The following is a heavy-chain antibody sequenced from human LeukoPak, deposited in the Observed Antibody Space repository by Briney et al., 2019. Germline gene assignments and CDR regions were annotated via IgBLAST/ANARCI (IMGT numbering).Heavy chain of an antibody. D-gene: IGHD4-11*01. CDR3: ARHDYSLTWFDP. Sequence: GEALQISCKGPGYRFTSYWIGWVRPVPGKGLEWMGIIYPGDSDTRYSTSFQGQVTISADKSISTAYLQWSSLKASDTAMYYCARHDYSLTWFDPWGEGTLVTVSS. V-gene: IGHV5-51*01. CDR1: GYRFTSYW. J-gene: IGHJ5*02. CDR2: IYPGDSDT.